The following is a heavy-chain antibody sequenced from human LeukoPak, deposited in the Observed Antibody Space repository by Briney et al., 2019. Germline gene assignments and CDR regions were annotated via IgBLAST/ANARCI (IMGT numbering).Heavy chain of an antibody. CDR2: INPNSAGT. CDR3: ARDNGDYWFDY. J-gene: IGHJ4*02. Sequence: ASVRVSCKASGYTFTVYYMHWVRQAPGQGLEWMGWINPNSAGTNYAQEFQGRVTMTRDTSISTAYMELTRLRSDDTAVYYCARDNGDYWFDYWGQGTLVTVSS. V-gene: IGHV1-2*02. CDR1: GYTFTVYY. D-gene: IGHD4-17*01.